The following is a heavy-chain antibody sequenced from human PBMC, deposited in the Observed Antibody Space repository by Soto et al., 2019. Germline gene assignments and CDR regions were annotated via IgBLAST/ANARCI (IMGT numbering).Heavy chain of an antibody. CDR2: INHSRRT. Sequence: QVKLQQWGAGLLRPSETLSLTCALYGGSFSGYYWGWIRQPPGKGLEFIGEINHSRRTNYNPSLKLRITIPAESSNTQYSLKLNSVTAADTAVYYCAFEYCSNTKFRGRVFDPWRQGILVTVSS. V-gene: IGHV4-34*01. CDR1: GGSFSGYY. D-gene: IGHD2-2*01. J-gene: IGHJ5*02. CDR3: AFEYCSNTKFRGRVFDP.